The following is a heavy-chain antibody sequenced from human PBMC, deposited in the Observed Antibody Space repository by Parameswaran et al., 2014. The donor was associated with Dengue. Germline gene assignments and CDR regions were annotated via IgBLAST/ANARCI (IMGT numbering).Heavy chain of an antibody. CDR3: AKGRGDPYYYYGMDV. Sequence: WIRQPPGKGLEWVSAISGSGGSTYYADSVKGRFTISRDNSKNTLYLQMNSLRAEDTAVYYCAKGRGDPYYYYGMDVWGQGTTVTVSS. V-gene: IGHV3-23*01. CDR2: ISGSGGST. J-gene: IGHJ6*02.